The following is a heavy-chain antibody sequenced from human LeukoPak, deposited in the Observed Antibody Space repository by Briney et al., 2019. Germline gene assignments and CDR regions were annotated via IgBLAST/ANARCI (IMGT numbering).Heavy chain of an antibody. CDR3: ARDANGDSSGYYHWGEYFQH. D-gene: IGHD3-22*01. V-gene: IGHV4-4*07. CDR1: GGSISSYY. CDR2: IYTSGST. Sequence: PSETLSLTCTVSGGSISSYYWSWIRQPAGKGLEWIGRIYTSGSTNYNPSLKSRVTISVDTSKNQFSLKLSSVTAADTAVYYCARDANGDSSGYYHWGEYFQHWGQGTLVTVSS. J-gene: IGHJ1*01.